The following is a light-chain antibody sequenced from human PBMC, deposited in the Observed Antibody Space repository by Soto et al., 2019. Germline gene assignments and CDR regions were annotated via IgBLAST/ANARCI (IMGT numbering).Light chain of an antibody. CDR1: QTISRY. J-gene: IGKJ3*01. V-gene: IGKV3-11*01. Sequence: EIVLTQSPATLSLSPGERATLSCRASQTISRYLAWYQQKPGQAPRLLIYDASNRAPGIPARYSGSGSGTDFALTISSLEPEDFAVYYCQHRGQFFGPGTKVDIK. CDR3: QHRGQF. CDR2: DAS.